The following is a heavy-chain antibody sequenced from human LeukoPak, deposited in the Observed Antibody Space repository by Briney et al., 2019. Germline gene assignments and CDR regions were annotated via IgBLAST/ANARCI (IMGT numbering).Heavy chain of an antibody. J-gene: IGHJ4*02. V-gene: IGHV3-7*01. Sequence: GGSLRLSCAASGFTFSSYWMSWVRRAPGKGLEWVANIKQDGSEKYYVDSVKGRFTISRDNAKNSLYLQMNSLRAEDTAVYYCARDPAGGWPDYWGQGTLVTVSS. CDR2: IKQDGSEK. CDR1: GFTFSSYW. CDR3: ARDPAGGWPDY. D-gene: IGHD3-16*01.